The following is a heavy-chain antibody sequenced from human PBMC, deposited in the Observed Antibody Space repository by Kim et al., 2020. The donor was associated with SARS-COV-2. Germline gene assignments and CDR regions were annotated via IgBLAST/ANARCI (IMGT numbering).Heavy chain of an antibody. Sequence: AQKFQGRVTMTRDTSISTAYMELSRLRSDDTAVYYCARDGDTAMVDPFDYWGQGTLVTVSS. CDR3: ARDGDTAMVDPFDY. D-gene: IGHD5-18*01. J-gene: IGHJ4*02. V-gene: IGHV1-2*02.